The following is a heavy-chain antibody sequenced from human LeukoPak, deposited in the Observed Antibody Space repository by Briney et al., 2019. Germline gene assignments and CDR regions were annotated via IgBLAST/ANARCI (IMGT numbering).Heavy chain of an antibody. V-gene: IGHV1-18*01. CDR2: ISAYNGNT. D-gene: IGHD5-24*01. J-gene: IGHJ4*02. Sequence: ASVKVSCKASGYIFTSYVMHWVRQAPGQRLEWMGWISAYNGNTNYAQKLQGRVTMTTDTSTSTAYMELRSLRSDDTAVYYCARALPGWLQLPFDYWGQGTLVTVS. CDR1: GYIFTSYV. CDR3: ARALPGWLQLPFDY.